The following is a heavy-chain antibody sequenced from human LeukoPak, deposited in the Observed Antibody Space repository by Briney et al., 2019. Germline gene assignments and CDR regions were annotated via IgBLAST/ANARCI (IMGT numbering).Heavy chain of an antibody. CDR3: ARLLNYDFWSGYYNGDAFDI. CDR2: INHSGST. Sequence: SETLSLTCTVSGGSISSYYWSWIRQPPGKGLEWIGEINHSGSTNYNPSLKSRVTISVDTSKNQFSLKLSSVTAADTAVYYCARLLNYDFWSGYYNGDAFDIWGQGTMVTVSS. V-gene: IGHV4-34*01. J-gene: IGHJ3*02. D-gene: IGHD3-3*01. CDR1: GGSISSYY.